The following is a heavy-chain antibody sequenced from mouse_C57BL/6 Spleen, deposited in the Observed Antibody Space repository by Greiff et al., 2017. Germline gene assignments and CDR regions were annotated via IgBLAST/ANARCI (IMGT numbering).Heavy chain of an antibody. CDR1: GYAFSGSW. CDR2: IYPGDGDT. J-gene: IGHJ3*01. CDR3: AREGTDLFAY. D-gene: IGHD3-3*01. V-gene: IGHV1-82*01. Sequence: VKLMESGPELVKPGASVKISCTASGYAFSGSWMNWVKQRPGKGLEWIGRIYPGDGDTNYNGKFKGKATLTADKSSSTAYMQLSSLTSEDTAVDFCAREGTDLFAYWGQGTMVTVSA.